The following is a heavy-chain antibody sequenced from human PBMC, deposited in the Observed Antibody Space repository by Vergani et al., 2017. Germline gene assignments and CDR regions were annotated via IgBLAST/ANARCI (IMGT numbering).Heavy chain of an antibody. CDR3: AKDHCSGGSCYY. CDR1: GFTFSSYA. D-gene: IGHD2-15*01. J-gene: IGHJ4*02. Sequence: EVQLLESGGGLVQPGGSLRLSCAASGFTFSSYAMSWVRQAPGKGLEWVSAISGSGGSTYYADSVKGRFTISRDNSKNTLYLQMNSLRVEDTAVYYCAKDHCSGGSCYYWGQGTLVTVSS. CDR2: ISGSGGST. V-gene: IGHV3-23*01.